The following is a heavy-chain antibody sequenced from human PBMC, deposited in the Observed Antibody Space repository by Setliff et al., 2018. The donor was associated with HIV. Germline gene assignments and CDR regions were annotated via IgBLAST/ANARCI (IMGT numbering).Heavy chain of an antibody. CDR1: GFTFTNGY. V-gene: IGHV3-15*01. CDR3: TTDASSGWYWYYFDY. CDR2: IKSKTDGGTT. Sequence: GGSLRLSCAASGFTFTNGYMSWVRQAPGKGLEWVGRIKSKTDGGTTDYAAPVKGRFTISRDDSKNTLYLQMNSLKTEDTAVYYCTTDASSGWYWYYFDYWGQGTLVTVSS. J-gene: IGHJ4*02. D-gene: IGHD6-19*01.